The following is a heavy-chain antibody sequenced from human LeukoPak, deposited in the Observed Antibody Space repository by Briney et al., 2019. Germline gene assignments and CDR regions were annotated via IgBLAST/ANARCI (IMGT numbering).Heavy chain of an antibody. CDR3: ARDALRNRHWGAWFDP. CDR1: GYTFTSYY. CDR2: INPNSGGT. D-gene: IGHD7-27*01. Sequence: ASVKVSCMASGYTFTSYYMHWVRQAPGQGLEWMGWINPNSGGTNYAQKFQGRVTMTRDTSISTAYMELSRLRSDDTAVYYCARDALRNRHWGAWFDPWGQGTLVTVSS. J-gene: IGHJ5*02. V-gene: IGHV1-2*02.